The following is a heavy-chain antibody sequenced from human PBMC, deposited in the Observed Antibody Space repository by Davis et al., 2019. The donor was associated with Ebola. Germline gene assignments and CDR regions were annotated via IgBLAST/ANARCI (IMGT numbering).Heavy chain of an antibody. J-gene: IGHJ3*02. CDR2: ISSSSSYI. CDR1: GFTFSSYS. V-gene: IGHV3-21*04. Sequence: GESLKISCAASGFTFSSYSMNWVRQAPGKGLEWVSSISSSSSYIYYADSVKGRFAMSRDNSRGTLYLQMNSLRVEDSAIYYCVKDSSNIWFDIWGQGTLVTVSS. CDR3: VKDSSNIWFDI. D-gene: IGHD2/OR15-2a*01.